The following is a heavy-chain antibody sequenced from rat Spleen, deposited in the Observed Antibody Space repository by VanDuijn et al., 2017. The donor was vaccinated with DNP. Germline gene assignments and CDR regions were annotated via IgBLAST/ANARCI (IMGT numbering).Heavy chain of an antibody. D-gene: IGHD1-12*02. J-gene: IGHJ4*01. CDR1: GFTFSSYW. CDR3: ARHDYYDGSYAMDA. Sequence: EVQLVETGGGLVQPGRSLKLSCVASGFTFSSYWMYWIRQAPGKGLAWVASINTAGGSTYYPDSVEGRFTISRDNAENTVYLQMNSLMSEDTATYYCARHDYYDGSYAMDAWGQGTSVTVSS. V-gene: IGHV5-58*01. CDR2: INTAGGST.